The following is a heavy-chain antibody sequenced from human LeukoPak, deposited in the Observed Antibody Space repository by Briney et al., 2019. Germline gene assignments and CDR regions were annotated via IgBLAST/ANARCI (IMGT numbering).Heavy chain of an antibody. CDR1: GFTFSSYW. CDR2: IKEDGSEK. V-gene: IGHV3-7*04. J-gene: IGHJ4*02. CDR3: ARDHLGYSFDY. Sequence: GGSLRLSCAASGFTFSSYWMSWARQTPQKGLEWVANIKEDGSEKYYVDSVKGRFTISRENTKNSLYLQMNSLRADDTAVYYCARDHLGYSFDYWGQGTLVTVSS.